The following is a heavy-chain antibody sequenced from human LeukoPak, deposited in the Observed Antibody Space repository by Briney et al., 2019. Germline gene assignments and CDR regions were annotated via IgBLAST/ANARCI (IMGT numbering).Heavy chain of an antibody. CDR3: ARDQVPAAPSGYAFDI. V-gene: IGHV3-33*01. J-gene: IGHJ3*02. CDR2: IWDDGSNK. CDR1: GFTLSSYG. D-gene: IGHD2-2*01. Sequence: GGTLRLSCAASGFTLSSYGMHWGREAPGKGLKGWAVIWDDGSNKYYADSVKGRFTIPKDNSKTTLYLQINSRRGTEPAVDYCARDQVPAAPSGYAFDIWGQGTMVTVSS.